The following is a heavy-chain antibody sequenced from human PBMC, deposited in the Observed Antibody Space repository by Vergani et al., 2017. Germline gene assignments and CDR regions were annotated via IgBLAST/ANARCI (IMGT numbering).Heavy chain of an antibody. V-gene: IGHV3-21*01. Sequence: EVQLVESGGGLVKPGGSLRLSCAASGFTFSSYSMNWVRQAPGKGLVWVSSISSSSSYIYYADSVKGRFTISSDNAKNSLYLQLNSLRAEDTAVYYCARASSWYTFGFDYWGQGTLVTVSS. J-gene: IGHJ4*02. CDR1: GFTFSSYS. D-gene: IGHD6-13*01. CDR3: ARASSWYTFGFDY. CDR2: ISSSSSYI.